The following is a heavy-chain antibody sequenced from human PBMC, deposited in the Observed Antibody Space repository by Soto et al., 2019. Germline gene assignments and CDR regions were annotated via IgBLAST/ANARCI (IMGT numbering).Heavy chain of an antibody. CDR2: ISWNSGSI. V-gene: IGHV3-9*01. D-gene: IGHD3-22*01. Sequence: PGGSLRLSCAACGCTFDDYAMHWVRQAPGKGLEWVSGISWNSGSIGYADSVKGRFTISRDNAKNSLYLQMNSLRAEDTALYYCAMETDYYDSSGYYYGAFDIWGQGTMVTVSS. J-gene: IGHJ3*02. CDR1: GCTFDDYA. CDR3: AMETDYYDSSGYYYGAFDI.